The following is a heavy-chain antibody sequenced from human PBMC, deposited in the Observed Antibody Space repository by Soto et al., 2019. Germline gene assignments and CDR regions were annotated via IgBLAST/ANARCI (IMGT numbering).Heavy chain of an antibody. V-gene: IGHV4-39*01. Sequence: SETLSLTCTVSGDSISSSSYYWGWIRQPPGKGLEWIGSIYYSGSTYYNPSLKSRVTISVDTSKNQFSLKLSSVTAADTAVYYCASHSSTSCYARFCWYYYYYMDVWGKGTTVTVSS. CDR2: IYYSGST. CDR1: GDSISSSSYY. J-gene: IGHJ6*03. D-gene: IGHD2-2*01. CDR3: ASHSSTSCYARFCWYYYYYMDV.